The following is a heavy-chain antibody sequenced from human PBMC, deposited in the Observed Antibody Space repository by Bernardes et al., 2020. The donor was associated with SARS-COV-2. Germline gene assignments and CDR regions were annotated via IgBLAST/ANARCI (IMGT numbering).Heavy chain of an antibody. Sequence: DTLSLTCTVSGGSISSSSYYWGWIRQPPGKGLEWIGSIYYSGSTYYNPSLKSRVTISVDTSKNQFSLKLSSVTAADTAVYYCARHGRDTIFGVVIILGGFDYWGQGTLVTVSS. CDR2: IYYSGST. J-gene: IGHJ4*02. D-gene: IGHD3-3*01. CDR1: GGSISSSSYY. CDR3: ARHGRDTIFGVVIILGGFDY. V-gene: IGHV4-39*01.